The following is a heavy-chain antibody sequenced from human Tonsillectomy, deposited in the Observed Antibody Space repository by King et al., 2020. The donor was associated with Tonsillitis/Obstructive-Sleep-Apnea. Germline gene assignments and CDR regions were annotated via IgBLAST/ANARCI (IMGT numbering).Heavy chain of an antibody. Sequence: HVQLVESGGGVVQPGRSLRLSCAASGFIFSSFGMHWVRQAPGKGLEWVATIWNDGSNKDYGESVKGRLTISRDNSKNRLYLQRNGLRAVDTAIYYCARDVDPVFGPKAVDNWGQGTLVTVSS. CDR1: GFIFSSFG. CDR2: IWNDGSNK. V-gene: IGHV3-33*01. CDR3: ARDVDPVFGPKAVDN. J-gene: IGHJ4*02. D-gene: IGHD3/OR15-3a*01.